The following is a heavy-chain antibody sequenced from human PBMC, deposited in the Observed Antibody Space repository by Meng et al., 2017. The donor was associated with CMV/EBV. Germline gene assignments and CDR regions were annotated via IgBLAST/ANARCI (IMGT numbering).Heavy chain of an antibody. J-gene: IGHJ3*02. CDR1: GGSISGYY. CDR3: ARDTGVYYDSSGLVDDAFDI. CDR2: IYYSGST. D-gene: IGHD3-22*01. V-gene: IGHV4-59*01. Sequence: SETLSLTCTVSGGSISGYYWSWIRQPPGKGLEWIGYIYYSGSTNYNPSLKSRVTISVDTSKNQFSLKLSSVTAADTAVYYCARDTGVYYDSSGLVDDAFDIWGQGTMVTVSS.